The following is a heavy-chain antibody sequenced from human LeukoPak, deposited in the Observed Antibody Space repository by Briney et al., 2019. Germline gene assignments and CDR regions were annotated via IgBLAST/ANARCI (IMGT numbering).Heavy chain of an antibody. CDR2: IIPILGIA. Sequence: SEKVSCKASGGTFSSYAISWVRQAPGQGLEWMGRIIPILGIANYAQKFQGRVTITADKSTSTAYMELSSLRSEDTAVYYCARDSLDSSGYTGYWGQGTLVTVSS. J-gene: IGHJ4*02. D-gene: IGHD3-22*01. V-gene: IGHV1-69*04. CDR1: GGTFSSYA. CDR3: ARDSLDSSGYTGY.